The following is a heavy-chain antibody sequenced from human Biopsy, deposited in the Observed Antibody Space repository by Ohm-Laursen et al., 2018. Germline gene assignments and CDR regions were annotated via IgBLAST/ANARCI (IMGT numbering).Heavy chain of an antibody. J-gene: IGHJ4*02. CDR3: ATFRASWDTTQGGDY. CDR2: IYHNGTT. V-gene: IGHV4-31*03. D-gene: IGHD1-26*01. CDR1: GVSISVDGYY. Sequence: SQTLSLTCTVSGVSISVDGYYWAWIRQLPGKGLDWIGYIYHNGTTYYNPSPKSRLTMSVDTSKNEFSLRLRSVTAADTAVYFCATFRASWDTTQGGDYWGQGTLVTVSS.